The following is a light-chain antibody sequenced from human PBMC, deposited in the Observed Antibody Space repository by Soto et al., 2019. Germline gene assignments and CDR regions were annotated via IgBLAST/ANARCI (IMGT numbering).Light chain of an antibody. J-gene: IGLJ2*01. Sequence: SSELTQPPSVSVAPGQTARITCGGNSIGSKSVHWYQQKQGQAPVLVIFYASDRPSGIPERFSDSNSGNTATLTISRVEAGDEADYYCQVWDNGSGHPLFVRGTKLTVL. CDR1: SIGSKS. CDR3: QVWDNGSGHPL. V-gene: IGLV3-21*04. CDR2: YAS.